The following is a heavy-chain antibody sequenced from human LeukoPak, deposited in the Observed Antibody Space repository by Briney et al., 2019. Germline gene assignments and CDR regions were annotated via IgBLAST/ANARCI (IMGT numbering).Heavy chain of an antibody. CDR1: GFTVSSNY. Sequence: GGSLRLSCAASGFTVSSNYMSWVRQAPGKGLEWVSYISSSGSTIYYADSVKGRFTISRDNAKNSLYLQMNSLRAEDTAVYYCARDGIAAAGTKGLAYWGQGTLVTVSS. D-gene: IGHD6-13*01. CDR3: ARDGIAAAGTKGLAY. CDR2: ISSSGSTI. J-gene: IGHJ4*02. V-gene: IGHV3-11*04.